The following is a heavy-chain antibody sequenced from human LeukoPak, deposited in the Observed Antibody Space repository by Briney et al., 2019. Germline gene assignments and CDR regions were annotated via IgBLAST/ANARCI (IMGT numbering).Heavy chain of an antibody. CDR2: MFHTGST. D-gene: IGHD6-19*01. CDR1: ADSITRYY. Sequence: PSETLSLTCSVSADSITRYYLSWIRQPPGKGLEWIGYMFHTGSTSYNPSLKSRATLSMDTSKLQFSLKLTSVTAADTAVYYCAREGGKQWLVFDYWGQGALVTVSS. J-gene: IGHJ4*02. CDR3: AREGGKQWLVFDY. V-gene: IGHV4-59*01.